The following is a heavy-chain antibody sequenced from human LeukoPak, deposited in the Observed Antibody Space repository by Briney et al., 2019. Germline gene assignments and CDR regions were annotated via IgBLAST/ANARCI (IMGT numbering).Heavy chain of an antibody. CDR2: IHHSGST. CDR1: GGSFSGYY. D-gene: IGHD3-10*01. J-gene: IGHJ3*02. Sequence: SETLSLTCAVYGGSFSGYYWSWIRQPPGKGLEWIGEIHHSGSTNYNPSLKSRVTISLDTSTNQFSLELSSVTAADTAVYYRARRPQYYYGSGSYPNAFDIWGQGTMVTVSS. CDR3: ARRPQYYYGSGSYPNAFDI. V-gene: IGHV4-34*01.